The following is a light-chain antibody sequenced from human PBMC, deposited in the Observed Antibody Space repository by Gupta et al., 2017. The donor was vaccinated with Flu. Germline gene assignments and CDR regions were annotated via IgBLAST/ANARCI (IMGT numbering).Light chain of an antibody. CDR2: EVS. Sequence: QSALTQPASVSGSPGQSITISCTGTSSDVGGYNYVSWYQQHPGKAPNLMIYEVSNRPSGVSNRFSGSKSGNTASLTISGLQAEDEADYYCSSYTSSSTGFGGGTKLTVL. V-gene: IGLV2-14*01. CDR3: SSYTSSSTG. J-gene: IGLJ2*01. CDR1: SSDVGGYNY.